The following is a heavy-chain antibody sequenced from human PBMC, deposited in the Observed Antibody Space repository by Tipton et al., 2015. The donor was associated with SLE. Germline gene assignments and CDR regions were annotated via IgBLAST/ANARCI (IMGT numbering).Heavy chain of an antibody. CDR3: AKDWGTGDVYYFQH. Sequence: SLRLSCAASGFTFDDYALHWVRQTPGKGLEWVSAIYNGGGTDYADSVKGRFTISGDSSKDTLYLQMNSLRVEDTAVYYCAKDWGTGDVYYFQHWGQGTLVTVSS. CDR2: IYNGGGT. D-gene: IGHD2-8*02. J-gene: IGHJ1*01. V-gene: IGHV3-23*03. CDR1: GFTFDDYA.